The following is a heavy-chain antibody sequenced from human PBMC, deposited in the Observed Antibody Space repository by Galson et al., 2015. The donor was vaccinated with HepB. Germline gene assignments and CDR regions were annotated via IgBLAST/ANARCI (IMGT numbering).Heavy chain of an antibody. J-gene: IGHJ5*02. V-gene: IGHV4-31*03. CDR3: ARVWARGLEINWFDP. CDR2: IYYSGST. CDR1: GGSISSGGYY. Sequence: LSLTCTVSGGSISSGGYYWSWIRQHPGKGLEWIGYIYYSGSTYCNPSLKSRVTISVDTSKNQFSLKLSSVTAADTAVYYCARVWARGLEINWFDPWGQGTLVTVSS. D-gene: IGHD5-24*01.